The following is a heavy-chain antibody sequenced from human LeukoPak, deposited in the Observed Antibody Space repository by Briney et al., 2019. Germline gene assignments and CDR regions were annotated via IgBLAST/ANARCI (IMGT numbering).Heavy chain of an antibody. CDR1: GGAISSYY. D-gene: IGHD3-22*01. CDR2: IYTSGST. Sequence: PSETLSLTCTVSGGAISSYYWSWIRQPAGKGLEWIGRIYTSGSTNYNPSLKSRVTMSVDTSKNQFSLKLSSVTAADTAVYYCARGGGSWYYDSSGHDAFDIWGQGTMVTVSS. J-gene: IGHJ3*02. CDR3: ARGGGSWYYDSSGHDAFDI. V-gene: IGHV4-4*07.